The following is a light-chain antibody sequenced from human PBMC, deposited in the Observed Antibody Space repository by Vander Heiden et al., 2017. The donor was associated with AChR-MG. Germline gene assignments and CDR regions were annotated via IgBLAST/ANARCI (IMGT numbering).Light chain of an antibody. CDR2: SND. CDR1: SSNIGSNP. CDR3: AAWDNSLNIYV. V-gene: IGLV1-44*01. J-gene: IGLJ1*01. Sequence: QSVLTQPPSASATPGQRVTISCSGSSSNIGSNPVNWYQQLPGTAPKLLIYSNDQRPSGVPDRFSGSKSGTSASLAISGLQSEGEADYYCAAWDNSLNIYVFGTGTKVTVL.